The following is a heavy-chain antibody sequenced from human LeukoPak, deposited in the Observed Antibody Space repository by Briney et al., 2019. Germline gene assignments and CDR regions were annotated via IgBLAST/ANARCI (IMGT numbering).Heavy chain of an antibody. CDR1: GFTASSNY. D-gene: IGHD3-22*01. CDR3: AREYRNYYDSSGPFDY. CDR2: IYSGGST. J-gene: IGHJ4*02. V-gene: IGHV3-53*01. Sequence: PGGSLRLSCAASGFTASSNYMSWVRQAPGKGLEWVSVIYSGGSTYYADSVKGRFTISRDNSKNTLYLQMNSLRAEDTAVYYCAREYRNYYDSSGPFDYWGQGTLVTVSS.